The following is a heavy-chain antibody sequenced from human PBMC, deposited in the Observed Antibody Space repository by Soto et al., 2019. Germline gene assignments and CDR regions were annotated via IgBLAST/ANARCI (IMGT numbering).Heavy chain of an antibody. Sequence: GGSLRLSCAASGFTFSSYWMHWVRQAPGKGLVWVSRINSDGSSTSYADSVKGRFTISRDNAKNTLYLQMNSLRAEDTAVYYCARAGDCSSTSCYEGWNYYYYYYMDVWGKGTTVTVSS. D-gene: IGHD2-2*01. CDR1: GFTFSSYW. J-gene: IGHJ6*03. CDR3: ARAGDCSSTSCYEGWNYYYYYYMDV. CDR2: INSDGSST. V-gene: IGHV3-74*01.